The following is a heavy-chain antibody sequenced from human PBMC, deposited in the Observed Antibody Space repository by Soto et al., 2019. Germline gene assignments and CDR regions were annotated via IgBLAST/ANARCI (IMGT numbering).Heavy chain of an antibody. CDR2: IYPGDSDT. CDR1: GYSFAGYW. V-gene: IGHV5-51*01. J-gene: IGHJ3*01. D-gene: IGHD3-10*01. Sequence: PGESLKISCKGSGYSFAGYWIGWVRQMPGKGLDWMGVIYPGDSDTRYSPSFHGQVTISADKSISTAYLQWSSLKASDTAMYFCARLPEVRGVFDGFNVWGQGTMVTVSS. CDR3: ARLPEVRGVFDGFNV.